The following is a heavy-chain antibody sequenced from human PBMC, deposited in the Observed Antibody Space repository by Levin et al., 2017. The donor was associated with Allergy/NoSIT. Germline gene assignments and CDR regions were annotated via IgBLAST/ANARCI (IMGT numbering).Heavy chain of an antibody. CDR2: IDSDGITT. CDR1: GFTFSSYW. J-gene: IGHJ4*02. V-gene: IGHV3-74*01. Sequence: GGSLRLSCAASGFTFSSYWMHWVRQAPGKGLVWVSRIDSDGITTNYADSVKGRFTISRDNAKNTLYLQMNSLRAEDTAVYYCASLVWLGELFENYWGQGTLVTVSS. D-gene: IGHD3-10*01. CDR3: ASLVWLGELFENY.